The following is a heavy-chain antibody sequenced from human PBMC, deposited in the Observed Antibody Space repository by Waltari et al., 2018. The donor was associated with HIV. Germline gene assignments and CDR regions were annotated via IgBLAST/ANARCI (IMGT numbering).Heavy chain of an antibody. Sequence: QVQLVESGGGVVQPGRSLRVSCTASGFNFVDYGMHGVRQAQGKGLEWVGFISPDGSDTFYAESVQGRFNISKDNSNKIMFLQMNRLRVDDTARYYCARGLMGASARIPSGYWGQGTLVTVSS. CDR1: GFNFVDYG. J-gene: IGHJ4*02. CDR3: ARGLMGASARIPSGY. CDR2: ISPDGSDT. V-gene: IGHV3-30*12. D-gene: IGHD2-8*01.